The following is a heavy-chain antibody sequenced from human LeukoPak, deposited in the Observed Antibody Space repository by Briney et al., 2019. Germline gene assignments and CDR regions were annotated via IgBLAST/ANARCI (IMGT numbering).Heavy chain of an antibody. CDR3: AKSSIQLWYFDY. J-gene: IGHJ4*02. Sequence: GGSLRLSCAPSGFTFSSYGMHWVRQAPGKGLEWVAFIRYDGRNKYYADSVNGRFTISRDNSKNTLYLQMNSLRAEDTAVYYCAKSSIQLWYFDYWGQGTLVTVSS. D-gene: IGHD5-18*01. V-gene: IGHV3-30*02. CDR1: GFTFSSYG. CDR2: IRYDGRNK.